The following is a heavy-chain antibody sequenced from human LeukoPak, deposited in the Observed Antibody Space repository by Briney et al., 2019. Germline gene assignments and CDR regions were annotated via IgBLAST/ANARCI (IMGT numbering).Heavy chain of an antibody. CDR1: GFTVSSNS. D-gene: IGHD6-19*01. Sequence: GGFLRLSCAASGFTVSSNSMTWVRQAPGKGLEWVSILYNGGGANYADSVKGRFTISRDNSRNTLFLQMNSPRAEDTAVYYCARRDTTGWYHHFDYWGQGTLVTVSS. CDR2: LYNGGGA. V-gene: IGHV3-53*01. J-gene: IGHJ4*02. CDR3: ARRDTTGWYHHFDY.